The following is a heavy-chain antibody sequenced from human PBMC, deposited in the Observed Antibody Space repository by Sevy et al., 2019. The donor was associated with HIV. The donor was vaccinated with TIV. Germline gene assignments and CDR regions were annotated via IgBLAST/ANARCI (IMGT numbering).Heavy chain of an antibody. CDR3: ARVKLRGAYYFDV. CDR1: GYSITDDYY. Sequence: SETLSLTCTVSGYSITDDYYWGWIRQSPGKGLEWIVHIYHSGSTYYNPSLDSRVTPSVDTSKNQFSLRLSSVTAADTDIYYGARVKLRGAYYFDVWGQGTLVTVSS. D-gene: IGHD2-21*01. J-gene: IGHJ4*02. CDR2: IYHSGST. V-gene: IGHV4-38-2*02.